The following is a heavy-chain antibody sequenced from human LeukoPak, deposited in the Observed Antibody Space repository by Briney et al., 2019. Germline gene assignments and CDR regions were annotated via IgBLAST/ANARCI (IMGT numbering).Heavy chain of an antibody. V-gene: IGHV3-74*01. CDR3: ARQLGYCSDGSCYFDY. D-gene: IGHD2-15*01. J-gene: IGHJ4*02. CDR1: GFTFSSYW. Sequence: GGSLRLSCAASGFTFSSYWMHWVRHPPGKGLVWVSRINSDGKTTNYADSVKGRFTISRDNSKNTLYLQMNSLRAEDTAVYYCARQLGYCSDGSCYFDYWGQGTLVTVSS. CDR2: INSDGKTT.